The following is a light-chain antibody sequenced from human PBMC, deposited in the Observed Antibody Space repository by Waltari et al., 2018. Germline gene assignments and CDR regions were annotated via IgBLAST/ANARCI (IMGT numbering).Light chain of an antibody. J-gene: IGLJ2*01. CDR3: QVWDSSTEV. CDR2: QDV. V-gene: IGLV3-1*01. Sequence: SYDLTQPPSVSVSPGQTASIICSGDKLGERSASWYQQKAGQSPMLVIFQDVKRPSGIPGRFSGSNSGNTATLTISGTQAMDEADYYCQVWDSSTEVFGGGTKLTVL. CDR1: KLGERS.